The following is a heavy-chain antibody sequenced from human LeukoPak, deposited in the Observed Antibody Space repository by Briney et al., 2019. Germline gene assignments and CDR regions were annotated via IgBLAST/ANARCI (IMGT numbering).Heavy chain of an antibody. J-gene: IGHJ4*02. D-gene: IGHD3-22*01. Sequence: GSLRLSCAVSGFTVSSNYMTWVRQAPGKGLEWVSAISGSGGSTYYADSVKGRFTISRDNSKNTLYLQMNSLRAEDTAVYYCAKGGIVVLPYIFDYWGQGTLVTVSS. CDR2: ISGSGGST. CDR1: GFTVSSNY. CDR3: AKGGIVVLPYIFDY. V-gene: IGHV3-23*01.